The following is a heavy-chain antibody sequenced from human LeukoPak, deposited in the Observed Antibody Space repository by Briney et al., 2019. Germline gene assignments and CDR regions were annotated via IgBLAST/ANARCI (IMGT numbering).Heavy chain of an antibody. J-gene: IGHJ5*02. Sequence: PSETLSLTCAVYGGSFSGYYWSWIRQPPGKGLEWIGGIYYNGRTYYNPSLKSRVTISIDTSNQFSLRLDSMTAADTAVYYCVRDPKSAVAADWFDPWGQGTLVTVSS. D-gene: IGHD6-19*01. CDR1: GGSFSGYY. CDR3: VRDPKSAVAADWFDP. V-gene: IGHV4-34*01. CDR2: IYYNGRT.